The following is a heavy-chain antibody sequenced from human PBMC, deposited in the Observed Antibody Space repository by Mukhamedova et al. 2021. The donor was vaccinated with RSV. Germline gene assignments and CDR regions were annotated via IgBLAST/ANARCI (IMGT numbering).Heavy chain of an antibody. V-gene: IGHV4-34*01. J-gene: IGHJ4*02. D-gene: IGHD3-10*01. CDR2: INHSGST. CDR3: ARGPVRRGKGRYFDY. Sequence: GKGLEWIGEINHSGSTNYNPSLKSRVTISVDTSKNQFSLKLSSVTAADTAVYYCARGPVRRGKGRYFDYWGQGTLVTVSS.